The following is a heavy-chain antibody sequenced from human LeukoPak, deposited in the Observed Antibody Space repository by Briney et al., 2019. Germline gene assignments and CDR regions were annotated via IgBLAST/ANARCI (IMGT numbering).Heavy chain of an antibody. J-gene: IGHJ4*02. CDR2: MNPNSGNT. CDR3: ATPGIAVAGTNY. CDR1: GYTFTSYD. D-gene: IGHD6-19*01. V-gene: IGHV1-8*01. Sequence: ASVKVSCKASGYTFTSYDINWVRQATGQGLEWMGWMNPNSGNTGYAQKFQGRVTMTRNTSISTAYMELSSLRSEDKAVYYCATPGIAVAGTNYWGQGTLVTVSS.